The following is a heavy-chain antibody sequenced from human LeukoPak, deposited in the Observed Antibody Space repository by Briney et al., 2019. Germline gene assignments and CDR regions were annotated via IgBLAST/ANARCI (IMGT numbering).Heavy chain of an antibody. D-gene: IGHD3-22*01. CDR1: GFTFSTYG. CDR3: AVGGERDYYDSSGYYTSEYFQH. V-gene: IGHV3-23*01. Sequence: PGGSLRLSCATSGFTFSTYGMSWVRQAPGKGLEWVSTIGGSGGSTYYADSVKGRFTISRDNSKNTLYLQMNSLRAEDTAVYYCAVGGERDYYDSSGYYTSEYFQHWGQGTLVTVSS. CDR2: IGGSGGST. J-gene: IGHJ1*01.